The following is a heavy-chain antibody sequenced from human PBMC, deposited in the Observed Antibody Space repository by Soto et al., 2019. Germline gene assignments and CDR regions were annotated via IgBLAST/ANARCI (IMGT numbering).Heavy chain of an antibody. Sequence: SETLSLTCTVSGGSISTYYWSWIRQPPGKGLEWIGHIHYSGSTNYNPSLKSRVTISVDTSKNQFSLKLSSVTAADTAVYYCASDSGSTTWFLDLWGRGTLVTSPQ. CDR2: IHYSGST. CDR3: ASDSGSTTWFLDL. V-gene: IGHV4-59*01. CDR1: GGSISTYY. J-gene: IGHJ2*01. D-gene: IGHD3-22*01.